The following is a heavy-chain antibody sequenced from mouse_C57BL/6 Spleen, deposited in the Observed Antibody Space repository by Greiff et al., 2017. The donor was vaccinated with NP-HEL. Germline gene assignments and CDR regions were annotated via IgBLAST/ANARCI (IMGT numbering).Heavy chain of an antibody. J-gene: IGHJ3*01. V-gene: IGHV2-2*01. CDR1: GFSLTSYG. CDR3: ARIGNYVKEFAY. CDR2: IWSGGST. Sequence: VQLQESGPGPVQPSQSLSITCTVSGFSLTSYGVHWVRQSPGKGLEWLGVIWSGGSTDYNAAFISRLSISKDNSKSQVFFKMNSLQADDTAIYYCARIGNYVKEFAYWGQGTLVTVSA. D-gene: IGHD2-1*01.